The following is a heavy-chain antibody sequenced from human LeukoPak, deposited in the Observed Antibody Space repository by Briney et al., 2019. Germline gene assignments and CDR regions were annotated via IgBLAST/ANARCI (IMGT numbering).Heavy chain of an antibody. CDR3: ARGNDDFWWRGFDP. D-gene: IGHD3-3*01. CDR1: VGSISIGDDY. J-gene: IGHJ5*02. Sequence: SQTLSLTCTVSVGSISIGDDYGSWIRQPPGKGLEWIGYIYYSESTYYNPSLKSRVTISVDTSNNQFSLKLSSVTAADTAVYYCARGNDDFWWRGFDPWGQGTLVTVCS. V-gene: IGHV4-30-4*01. CDR2: IYYSEST.